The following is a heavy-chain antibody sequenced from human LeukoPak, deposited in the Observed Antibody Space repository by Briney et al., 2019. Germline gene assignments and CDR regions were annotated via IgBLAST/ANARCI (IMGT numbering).Heavy chain of an antibody. D-gene: IGHD6-19*01. CDR1: GFTFGDYL. CDR3: SRGSGWLSVY. J-gene: IGHJ4*02. Sequence: GGSLRLSCTASGFTFGDYLMSWFRQAPGKGLEWIGFISGGTTEYAASVKGRFTISRDDSTSIAYPQMNSLTTEDTAVYYCSRGSGWLSVYWGQGTLVTVSS. V-gene: IGHV3-49*03. CDR2: ISGGTT.